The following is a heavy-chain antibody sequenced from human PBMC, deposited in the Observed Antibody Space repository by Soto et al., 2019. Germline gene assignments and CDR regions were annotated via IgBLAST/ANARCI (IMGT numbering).Heavy chain of an antibody. CDR2: IYYSGST. V-gene: IGHV4-39*01. J-gene: IGHJ5*02. D-gene: IGHD4-4*01. Sequence: SETLSLTCTVSGGSISSSSYYWGWIRLPPGKGLEWIGSIYYSGSTYYNPSLKSRVTISVDTSKNQFSLKLSSVAAADTAVYYCARPYRNWFDPWGQGTLVTVSS. CDR1: GGSISSSSYY. CDR3: ARPYRNWFDP.